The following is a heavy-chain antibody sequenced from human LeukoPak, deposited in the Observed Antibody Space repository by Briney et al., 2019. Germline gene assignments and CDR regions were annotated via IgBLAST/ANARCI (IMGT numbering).Heavy chain of an antibody. D-gene: IGHD3-3*01. CDR1: GYIFSNYG. J-gene: IGHJ4*02. V-gene: IGHV1-18*01. CDR2: ISGHNGNT. Sequence: ASVKVSCKASGYIFSNYGISWVRQAPGQGLEWMGWISGHNGNTNYAQKVQDRVTMTTDTSTSTAYMELKTLRSDDTAVYFCARDHAGSYYDVWSGYYNDDGGADYWGQGTLVTVSS. CDR3: ARDHAGSYYDVWSGYYNDDGGADY.